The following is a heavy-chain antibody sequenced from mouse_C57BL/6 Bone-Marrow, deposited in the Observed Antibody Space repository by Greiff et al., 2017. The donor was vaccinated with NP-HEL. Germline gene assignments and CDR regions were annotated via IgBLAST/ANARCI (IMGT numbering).Heavy chain of an antibody. D-gene: IGHD2-1*01. Sequence: EVQLLESGGGLVQPGGSLKLSCAASGFAFSRYWMSWVRRAPGKGLEWIGEINPDSSTINYAPSLKDKFIFSRDNSNKTLYLEMSKVRSENTAHYDGARWIYYGNYFYAMDYWGQGTSVTVSS. CDR1: GFAFSRYW. CDR2: INPDSSTI. CDR3: ARWIYYGNYFYAMDY. V-gene: IGHV4-1*01. J-gene: IGHJ4*01.